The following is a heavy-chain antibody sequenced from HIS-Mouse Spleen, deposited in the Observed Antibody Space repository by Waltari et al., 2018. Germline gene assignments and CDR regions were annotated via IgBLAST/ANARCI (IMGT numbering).Heavy chain of an antibody. V-gene: IGHV3-53*01. J-gene: IGHJ2*01. D-gene: IGHD6-13*01. CDR1: GFTVRSHY. Sequence: EVQLVESGGGLIQPGGSLRLCCAASGFTVRSHYLSWVRWAPGKGLEWVSVIYSGGSTYYADSVKGRFTISRDNSKNTLYLQMNSLRAEDTAVYYCARGGLAAAGWYFDLWGRGTLVTVSS. CDR3: ARGGLAAAGWYFDL. CDR2: IYSGGST.